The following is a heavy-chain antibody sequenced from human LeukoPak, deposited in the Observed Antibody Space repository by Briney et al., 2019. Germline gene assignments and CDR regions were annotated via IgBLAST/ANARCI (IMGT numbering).Heavy chain of an antibody. D-gene: IGHD2-21*02. CDR3: ARGETANVLVDY. CDR2: ISSSSSYI. CDR1: GFTFSSYS. V-gene: IGHV3-21*01. J-gene: IGHJ4*02. Sequence: GGSLRLSCAASGFTFSSYSMNWVRQAPGKGLEWVSSISSSSSYIYYADSVKGRFTISRDNAKNSLYLQMNSLSAEDTAVYYCARGETANVLVDYWGQGTLVTVSS.